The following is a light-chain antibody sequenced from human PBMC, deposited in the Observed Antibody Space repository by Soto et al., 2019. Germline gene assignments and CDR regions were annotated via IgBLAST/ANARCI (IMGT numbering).Light chain of an antibody. CDR1: SSNIGNNY. V-gene: IGLV1-47*01. CDR3: AAWDDSLSGSYV. J-gene: IGLJ1*01. CDR2: RND. Sequence: QAVVTQAPSASGTPGQRVSVSCSGSSSNIGNNYVFWYQHLPGTAPKLLIYRNDQRPSGVSARFSGSKSGTSASLAISGLRSEDEADYYCAAWDDSLSGSYVFGPGTKVTVL.